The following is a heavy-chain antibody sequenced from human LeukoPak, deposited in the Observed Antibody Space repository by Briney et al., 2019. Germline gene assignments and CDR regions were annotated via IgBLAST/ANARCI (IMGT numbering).Heavy chain of an antibody. V-gene: IGHV1-69*02. J-gene: IGHJ4*02. CDR3: AISIVATILDY. CDR2: IIPILGIA. Sequence: GASVKVSYKASGGTFSSYTISWVRQAPGQGLEWMGRIIPILGIANYAQKFQGRVTITADKSTSTAYMELSSLRSEDTAVYYCAISIVATILDYWGQGTLVTVSS. D-gene: IGHD5-12*01. CDR1: GGTFSSYT.